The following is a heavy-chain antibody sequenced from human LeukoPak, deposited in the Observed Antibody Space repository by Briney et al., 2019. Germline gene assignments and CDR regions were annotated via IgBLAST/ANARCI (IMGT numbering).Heavy chain of an antibody. CDR3: ATIGRYSGYGILDS. V-gene: IGHV4-4*02. CDR1: GFSFRDYT. CDR2: IYHSGIS. J-gene: IGHJ4*02. D-gene: IGHD5-12*01. Sequence: GSLRLSCAASGFSFRDYTMNWVRQAPGKGLEWIGEIYHSGISNYNPTLKSRVSISVDKSKNQFSLKLSSVTAADTAVYYCATIGRYSGYGILDSWGQGTLVTVSS.